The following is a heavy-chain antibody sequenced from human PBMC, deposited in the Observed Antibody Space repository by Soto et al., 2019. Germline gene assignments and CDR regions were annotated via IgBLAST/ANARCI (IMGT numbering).Heavy chain of an antibody. CDR1: GGTFSSSA. CDR3: ASRLAAGTF. J-gene: IGHJ4*02. D-gene: IGHD4-17*01. Sequence: QVQLVQSGAEVKRPGSSVKVSCKASGGTFSSSAFNWVRQAPGHGLEWMGAITPIFATANYAQRFQARLTTPAPASTPPIYTPPASLAFDDPARSYCASRLAAGTFGGEGSLVSVPS. CDR2: ITPIFATA. V-gene: IGHV1-69*01.